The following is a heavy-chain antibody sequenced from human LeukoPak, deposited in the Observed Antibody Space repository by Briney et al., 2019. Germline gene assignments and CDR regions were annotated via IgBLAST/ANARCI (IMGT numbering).Heavy chain of an antibody. J-gene: IGHJ4*02. CDR1: GFTFSSYA. CDR3: ASPLGYCSGGSCPEFDY. D-gene: IGHD2-15*01. CDR2: ISYGGSNK. Sequence: GGSLRLSCAASGFTFSSYAMHWVRQAPGKGLEWVAVISYGGSNKYYADSVKGRFTISRDNSKNTLYLQMNSLRAEDTAVYYCASPLGYCSGGSCPEFDYWGQGTLVTVSS. V-gene: IGHV3-30*04.